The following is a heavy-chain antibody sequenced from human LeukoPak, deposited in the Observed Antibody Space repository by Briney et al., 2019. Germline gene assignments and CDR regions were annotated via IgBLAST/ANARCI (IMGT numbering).Heavy chain of an antibody. CDR2: IYPGDSDT. Sequence: HGESLKISCKGSGYRFTTYWIGWVRQMPGKGLEWMGIIYPGDSDTRYSASFQGQVTISADKSINTAYLQWSSLKASDTAIHYCARFSGDNAFDIWGQGTMVTVSS. J-gene: IGHJ3*02. CDR1: GYRFTTYW. V-gene: IGHV5-51*01. CDR3: ARFSGDNAFDI. D-gene: IGHD2-21*02.